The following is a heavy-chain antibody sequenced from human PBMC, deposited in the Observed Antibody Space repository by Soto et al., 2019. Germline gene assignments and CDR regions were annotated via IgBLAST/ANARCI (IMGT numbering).Heavy chain of an antibody. J-gene: IGHJ6*02. CDR3: AADEHDFVTYGMDV. CDR1: GFTFTSFA. Sequence: GASVKVSCKASGFTFTSFALQWVRQARGQRLEWIGWIVVGSGNTNYAQKFQERVTITRDMSTSTAYMELSSLRCEDTAVYYCAADEHDFVTYGMDVWGQGTTVTVSS. D-gene: IGHD3-3*01. CDR2: IVVGSGNT. V-gene: IGHV1-58*01.